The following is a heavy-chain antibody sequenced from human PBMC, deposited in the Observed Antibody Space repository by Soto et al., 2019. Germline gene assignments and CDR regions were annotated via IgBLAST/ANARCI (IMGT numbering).Heavy chain of an antibody. V-gene: IGHV4-34*01. CDR2: INHSGST. D-gene: IGHD4-17*01. CDR1: GGSFSGYY. CDR3: ARADDYGDPKFDY. Sequence: QVQLQQWGAGLLKPSETLSLTCAVYGGSFSGYYWSWIRQPPGKGLEWIGEINHSGSTNYNPSLKSRVTISVDTSKNQFSLKLSSVTAADTAVYYCARADDYGDPKFDYWGQGTLVTVSS. J-gene: IGHJ4*02.